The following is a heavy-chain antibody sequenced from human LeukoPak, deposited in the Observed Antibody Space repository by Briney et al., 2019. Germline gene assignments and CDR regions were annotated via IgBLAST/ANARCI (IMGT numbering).Heavy chain of an antibody. V-gene: IGHV3-15*01. Sequence: GVSLRLSCAASGFSFSDTWMTWVRQAPGRGPEWVGRIKSNTDGGTTDYAAPVKGRFSISRDDSKNTLHLQMNSLKSEDTAVYYCTTAPQVPFDYWGQGTLVTVSS. J-gene: IGHJ4*02. D-gene: IGHD2-2*01. CDR3: TTAPQVPFDY. CDR2: IKSNTDGGTT. CDR1: GFSFSDTW.